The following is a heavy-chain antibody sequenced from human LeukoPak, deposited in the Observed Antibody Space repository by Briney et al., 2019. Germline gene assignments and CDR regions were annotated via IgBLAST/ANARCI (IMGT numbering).Heavy chain of an antibody. D-gene: IGHD3-10*01. CDR2: ISGSGGST. Sequence: GGSLRLSCAASGFTFSSYAMSWVRQAPGTGLEWVSAISGSGGSTYYADSAKGRFTISRDNSKNTLYLQMNSLRAEDTAVYYCAKSGAKITMVRGAPYYFDYWGQGTLVTVSS. J-gene: IGHJ4*02. CDR3: AKSGAKITMVRGAPYYFDY. V-gene: IGHV3-23*01. CDR1: GFTFSSYA.